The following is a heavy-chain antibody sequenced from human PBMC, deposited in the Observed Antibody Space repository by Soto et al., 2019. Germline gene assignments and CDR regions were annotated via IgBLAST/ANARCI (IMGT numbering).Heavy chain of an antibody. V-gene: IGHV3-21*01. CDR1: GFTFRSFT. CDR2: ISSNSAYI. CDR3: TRDASRDSSARGWFDP. Sequence: GGSLRLSCAASGFTFRSFTMNWVRQAPGKGLEWVSTISSNSAYIYYTDALRGRFTISRDKAKNSLHVQMNSLRAEDTTVYYCTRDASRDSSARGWFDPWGPGTLVTVSS. D-gene: IGHD6-13*01. J-gene: IGHJ5*02.